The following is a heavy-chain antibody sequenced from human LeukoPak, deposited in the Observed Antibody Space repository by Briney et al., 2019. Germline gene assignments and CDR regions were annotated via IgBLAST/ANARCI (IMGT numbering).Heavy chain of an antibody. CDR1: GGSFSGYY. D-gene: IGHD6-13*01. V-gene: IGHV4-34*10. J-gene: IGHJ5*02. Sequence: SETLSLTCAVYGGSFSGYYWSWIRQPPGKGLEWIGEINQIGEINHSGSTYYNPSLKSRVTISVDTSKNQFSLKLSSVTAADTAVYYCARERNRYSSSWYLLDPWGQGTLVTVSS. CDR2: INHSGST. CDR3: ARERNRYSSSWYLLDP.